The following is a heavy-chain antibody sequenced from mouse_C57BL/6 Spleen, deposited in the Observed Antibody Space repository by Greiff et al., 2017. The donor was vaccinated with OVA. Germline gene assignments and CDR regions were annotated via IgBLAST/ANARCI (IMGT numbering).Heavy chain of an antibody. D-gene: IGHD2-1*01. CDR3: TRDYGNYYAMDY. CDR1: GYTFTDYE. V-gene: IGHV1-15*01. Sequence: VKLVESGAELVRPGASVTLSCKASGYTFTDYEMHWVKQTPVHGLEWIGAIDPETGGPAYNQKFKGKAILTADKSSSTAYMELRSLTSEDSAVYYCTRDYGNYYAMDYWGQGTSVTVSS. CDR2: IDPETGGP. J-gene: IGHJ4*01.